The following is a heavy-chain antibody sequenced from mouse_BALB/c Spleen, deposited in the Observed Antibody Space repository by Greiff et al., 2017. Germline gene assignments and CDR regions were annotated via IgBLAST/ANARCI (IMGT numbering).Heavy chain of an antibody. Sequence: DVMLVESGGGLVQPGGSRKLSCAASGFTFSSFGMHWVRQAPEKGLEWVAYISSGSSTIYYADTVKGRFTISRDNPKNTLFLQMTSLRSEDTAMYYCARDHYYGSCWFAYWGQGTLVTVSA. D-gene: IGHD1-1*01. CDR2: ISSGSSTI. CDR1: GFTFSSFG. J-gene: IGHJ3*01. CDR3: ARDHYYGSCWFAY. V-gene: IGHV5-17*02.